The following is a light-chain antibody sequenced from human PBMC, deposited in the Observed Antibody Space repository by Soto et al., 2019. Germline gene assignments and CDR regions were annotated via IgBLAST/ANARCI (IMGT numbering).Light chain of an antibody. CDR1: ESISNY. CDR2: AAS. V-gene: IGKV1-39*01. CDR3: QQSYSTPRT. Sequence: DIQMTQSPSSLSASVGDRVTITCRASESISNYLTWYQQTPGKAPKLLISAASSLQRGVPSRFSGSGTGTDFTLTISNLQPEDFATYYCQQSYSTPRTFGQGTKLEI. J-gene: IGKJ2*02.